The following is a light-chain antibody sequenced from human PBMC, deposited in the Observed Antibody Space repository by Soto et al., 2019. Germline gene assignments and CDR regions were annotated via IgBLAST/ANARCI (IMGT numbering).Light chain of an antibody. CDR1: QSVDND. Sequence: IGITQSPATPSLSPRDRATLSCRAIQSVDNDLAWYQQKPGQPPRLLIYDASTRATGIPARFSGSQSGTEFTLTISSLLSEDFAVYSCQQYNNWPLTFGGGTKVDIK. J-gene: IGKJ4*01. V-gene: IGKV3D-15*01. CDR3: QQYNNWPLT. CDR2: DAS.